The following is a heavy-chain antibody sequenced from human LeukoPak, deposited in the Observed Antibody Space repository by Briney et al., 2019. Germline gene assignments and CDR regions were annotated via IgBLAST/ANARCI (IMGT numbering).Heavy chain of an antibody. Sequence: PGGSLRLSCAASGFTFSSYSMNWVRQAPGKGLEWVSSISSSSSYIYYADSVKGRFTISRDNAQSSLFLQMNSLRPDDTAIYYCVRGGNYAPFDYWGQGALVAVSS. J-gene: IGHJ4*02. V-gene: IGHV3-21*04. CDR2: ISSSSSYI. CDR3: VRGGNYAPFDY. D-gene: IGHD1-26*01. CDR1: GFTFSSYS.